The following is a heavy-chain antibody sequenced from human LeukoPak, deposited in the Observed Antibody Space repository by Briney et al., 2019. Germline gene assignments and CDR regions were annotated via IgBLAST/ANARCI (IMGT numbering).Heavy chain of an antibody. D-gene: IGHD5-24*01. J-gene: IGHJ5*01. Sequence: PGGSLRLSCAASGFTFSNYWMQWVRPAPGKGLVWVLRVNSDGSSTGYADSVKGRFTISRDSAKNTLYLQMNSLRAEDTAVYYCARGSGDGYNWVFDSWGQGTLVTVSS. CDR1: GFTFSNYW. V-gene: IGHV3-74*01. CDR3: ARGSGDGYNWVFDS. CDR2: VNSDGSST.